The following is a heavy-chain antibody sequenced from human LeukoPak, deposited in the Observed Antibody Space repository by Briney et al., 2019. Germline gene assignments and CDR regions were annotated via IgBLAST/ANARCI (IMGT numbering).Heavy chain of an antibody. CDR1: GFPCSNSC. Sequence: GSLGLSCAASGFPCSNSCMTWVRQALGKGLDWFANIREDGGEQYYVDSVKGRFTTSRDNDKNSLYLQMNSLRAEDTAVYYCARINTAIFSSSDYWGQGTLVTVSS. D-gene: IGHD2-21*02. CDR3: ARINTAIFSSSDY. J-gene: IGHJ4*02. CDR2: IREDGGEQ. V-gene: IGHV3-7*03.